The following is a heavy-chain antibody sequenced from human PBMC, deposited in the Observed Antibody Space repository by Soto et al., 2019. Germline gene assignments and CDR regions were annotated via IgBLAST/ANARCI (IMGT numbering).Heavy chain of an antibody. V-gene: IGHV3-11*01. CDR3: ARDKGQLVPADGY. CDR1: GFTFSDYY. D-gene: IGHD6-6*01. CDR2: ITSSGSSI. J-gene: IGHJ4*02. Sequence: PGGSLRLSCAASGFTFSDYYMSWIRQAPGKGLEWVSYITSSGSSIYYADSVKGRFTISRDNAKNSLYLQMNSLRAEDTAVYHCARDKGQLVPADGYWGQGTLVTVSS.